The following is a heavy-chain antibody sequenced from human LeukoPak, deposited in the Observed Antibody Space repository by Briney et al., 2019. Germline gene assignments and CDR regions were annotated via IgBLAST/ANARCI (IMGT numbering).Heavy chain of an antibody. CDR2: IIPIFDTA. D-gene: IGHD1-26*01. Sequence: ASVKVSCKASGYTFTTYAMNWVRQAPGQGLEWMGGIIPIFDTADYAQKFQGRVTITADESTSTAYMELSSLRSEDTAVFYCARISLGAIWGYYYGMDVWGQGTTVTVSS. CDR3: ARISLGAIWGYYYGMDV. CDR1: GYTFTTYA. J-gene: IGHJ6*02. V-gene: IGHV1-69*13.